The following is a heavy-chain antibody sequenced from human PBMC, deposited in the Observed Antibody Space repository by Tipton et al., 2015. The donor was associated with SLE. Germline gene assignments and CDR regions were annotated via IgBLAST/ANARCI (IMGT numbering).Heavy chain of an antibody. V-gene: IGHV3-15*01. CDR2: IKSKTDGGTT. CDR1: GFTFSNAW. Sequence: GSLRLSCAASGFTFSNAWMSWVRQAPGKGLEWVGRIKSKTDGGTTDYAAPVKGRFTISRDDSKNTLYLQMNSLKTEDTAVYYCIREGGTYYYGSGSYYPSDYWGQGTLVTVSS. D-gene: IGHD3-10*01. J-gene: IGHJ4*02. CDR3: IREGGTYYYGSGSYYPSDY.